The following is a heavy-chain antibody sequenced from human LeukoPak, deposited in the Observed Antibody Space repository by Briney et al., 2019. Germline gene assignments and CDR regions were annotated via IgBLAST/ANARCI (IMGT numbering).Heavy chain of an antibody. CDR3: ARGGSSSWYYFDY. V-gene: IGHV4-4*07. D-gene: IGHD6-13*01. Sequence: SETLSLTCTVSGGSINSYYWTWIRQPAGKGLEWIGRIYSSGGTNYNPSLTSRVTMLVDTSKNQFSLRLSSVTAADTAVYYCARGGSSSWYYFDYWGQGTLVTVSS. CDR1: GGSINSYY. J-gene: IGHJ4*02. CDR2: IYSSGGT.